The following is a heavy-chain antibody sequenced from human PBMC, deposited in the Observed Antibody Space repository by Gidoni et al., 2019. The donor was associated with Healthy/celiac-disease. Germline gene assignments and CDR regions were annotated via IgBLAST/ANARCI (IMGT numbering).Heavy chain of an antibody. CDR1: GFTFSTYA. CDR2: ISKDGRIK. D-gene: IGHD1-1*01. V-gene: IGHV3-30*04. CDR3: ARDQAYGMTGTMIDS. J-gene: IGHJ4*02. Sequence: QVQLVESGGGVFQPGRSRRLSCTASGFTFSTYALHWVRQAPGKGLEWVAIISKDGRIKYYSDSVNGRFTISRDNSKNTLYLQMDSLRAEDTAVYYCARDQAYGMTGTMIDSWGQGTLVTVSS.